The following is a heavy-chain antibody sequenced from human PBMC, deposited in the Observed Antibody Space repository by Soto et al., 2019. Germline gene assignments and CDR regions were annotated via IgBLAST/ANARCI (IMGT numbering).Heavy chain of an antibody. CDR3: AKELGYCSCGMCYTLAGSAAFDT. Sequence: HPGGSLRLSCAASGFTFSSYAMSWVRQAPGKGLEWVSAISGSGGSTYYADSVKGRFTLSRDNSKNTLYLQMCSLRAEDTAVSYCAKELGYCSCGMCYTLAGSAAFDTLSQGAMVTVS. D-gene: IGHD2-8*02. CDR1: GFTFSSYA. J-gene: IGHJ3*02. CDR2: ISGSGGST. V-gene: IGHV3-23*01.